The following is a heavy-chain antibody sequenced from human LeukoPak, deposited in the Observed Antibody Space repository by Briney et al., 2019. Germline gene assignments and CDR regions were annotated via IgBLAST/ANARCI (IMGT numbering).Heavy chain of an antibody. D-gene: IGHD2-21*02. Sequence: SVKVSCKASGGTFSNYAVSWVRQAPGQGLEWMGGIIPIYGTTNYAQKFQGRVTITADKSTGTVYMELSSLRSEDTAVYYCARDGVSGIVVVTALDAFDIWGQGTMVTVSS. J-gene: IGHJ3*02. CDR3: ARDGVSGIVVVTALDAFDI. V-gene: IGHV1-69*06. CDR1: GGTFSNYA. CDR2: IIPIYGTT.